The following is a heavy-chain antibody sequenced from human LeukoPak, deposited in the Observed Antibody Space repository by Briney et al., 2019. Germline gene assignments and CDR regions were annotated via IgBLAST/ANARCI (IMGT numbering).Heavy chain of an antibody. CDR2: ISAYNGNT. J-gene: IGHJ5*02. Sequence: ASVTVSCKASGYTFTSYGISWVRQAPGQGLEWMGWISAYNGNTNYAQKLQGRVTMTTDTSTSTAYMELRSLRSDDTAVYYCARVVVGATLDWFDPWGQGTLVTVSS. D-gene: IGHD1-26*01. CDR3: ARVVVGATLDWFDP. CDR1: GYTFTSYG. V-gene: IGHV1-18*01.